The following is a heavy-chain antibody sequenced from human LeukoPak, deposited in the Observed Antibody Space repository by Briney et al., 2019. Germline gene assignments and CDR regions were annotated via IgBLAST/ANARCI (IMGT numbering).Heavy chain of an antibody. CDR3: VAGTELVY. Sequence: GGSLRLSCAASGFTFSSYAMHWVRQAPGKGLEWISYISSTTTITYYADSVKGRFTISRDNAKNSLYLQMSSLRGEATAVYYCVAGTELVYWGQGTLVTVSS. CDR1: GFTFSSYA. D-gene: IGHD6-19*01. CDR2: ISSTTTIT. J-gene: IGHJ4*02. V-gene: IGHV3-48*01.